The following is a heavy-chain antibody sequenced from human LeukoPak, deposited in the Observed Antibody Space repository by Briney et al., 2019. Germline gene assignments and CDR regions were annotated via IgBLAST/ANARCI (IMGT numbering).Heavy chain of an antibody. CDR1: GFTFSSYG. Sequence: PGRSLRLSCAASGFTFSSYGMHWVRQAPGKELEWVAVISYDGSNKYYADSVKGRFTISRDNSKNTLYLQMNSLRAEDTAVYYCTKTTVTTFVYYYYGMDVWGQGTTVTVSS. CDR2: ISYDGSNK. J-gene: IGHJ6*02. CDR3: TKTTVTTFVYYYYGMDV. V-gene: IGHV3-30*18. D-gene: IGHD4-17*01.